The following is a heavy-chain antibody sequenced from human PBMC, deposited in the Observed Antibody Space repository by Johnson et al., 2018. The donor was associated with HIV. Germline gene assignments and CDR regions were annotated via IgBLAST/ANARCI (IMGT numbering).Heavy chain of an antibody. CDR1: GFTFDDYA. J-gene: IGHJ3*02. Sequence: VQLVESGGGLVQPGRSLRLSCAASGFTFDDYAMHWVRQAPGKGLEWVSGISWNSGSIGYADSVKGRFTISRDNAKNSLYLQMNSLSAEDTALYYCAKVIGGWELLPDAFDIWGQGTMVTVSS. CDR2: ISWNSGSI. CDR3: AKVIGGWELLPDAFDI. D-gene: IGHD1-26*01. V-gene: IGHV3-9*01.